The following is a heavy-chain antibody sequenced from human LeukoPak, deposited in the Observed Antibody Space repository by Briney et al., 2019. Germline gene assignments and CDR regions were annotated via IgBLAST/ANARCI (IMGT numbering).Heavy chain of an antibody. V-gene: IGHV3-74*01. Sequence: GGSLRLSCAASGFTFRSYWMHWVRQAPGKGLVWVSRIDNDGSFTTYADSVKGRFTISRDNAKNTLYLQMNSLRAEDTAVYYCANIVAAVASISGDYWGQGTLVTVSS. CDR2: IDNDGSFT. CDR3: ANIVAAVASISGDY. CDR1: GFTFRSYW. J-gene: IGHJ4*02. D-gene: IGHD2-15*01.